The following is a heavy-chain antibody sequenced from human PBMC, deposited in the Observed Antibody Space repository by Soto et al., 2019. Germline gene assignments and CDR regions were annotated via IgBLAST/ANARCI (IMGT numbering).Heavy chain of an antibody. CDR1: GGSISSGDYY. D-gene: IGHD2-2*01. CDR2: IYYSGST. V-gene: IGHV4-30-4*01. CDR3: ARVVNIVVVPAASGSMDV. J-gene: IGHJ6*02. Sequence: SETLSLTCTVSGGSISSGDYYWSWIRQPPGKGLEWIGCIYYSGSTYYNPSLKSRVTISVDTSKNQFSLKLSSVTAADTAVYYCARVVNIVVVPAASGSMDVWGQGTTVTVSS.